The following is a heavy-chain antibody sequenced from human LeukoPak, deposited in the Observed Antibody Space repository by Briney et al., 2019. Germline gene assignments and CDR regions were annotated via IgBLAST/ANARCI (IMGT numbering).Heavy chain of an antibody. V-gene: IGHV3-30*02. D-gene: IGHD3-3*01. Sequence: GGSLRLSCAASGFTFSSYAMHWVRQAPGKGLEWVALIRYDGSNKYYADSVKGRFTISRDNSKNTLYLQMNSLRAEDTAVYYCAKDSERFTQHAFDIWGQGTMVTVSS. CDR1: GFTFSSYA. J-gene: IGHJ3*02. CDR3: AKDSERFTQHAFDI. CDR2: IRYDGSNK.